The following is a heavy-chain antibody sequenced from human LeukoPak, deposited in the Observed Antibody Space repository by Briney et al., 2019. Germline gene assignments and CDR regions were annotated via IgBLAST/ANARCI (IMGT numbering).Heavy chain of an antibody. CDR2: ISSSSSYI. J-gene: IGHJ4*02. Sequence: GGSLRLSCAASGFTFSSYSMNWVRQAPGKGLEWVSSISSSSSYIYYADSVKGRFTIPRDNAKNSLYLQMNSLRAEDTAVYYCARVRTSVLRFLEWPKGWFDYWGQGTLVTVSS. CDR1: GFTFSSYS. D-gene: IGHD3-3*01. CDR3: ARVRTSVLRFLEWPKGWFDY. V-gene: IGHV3-21*01.